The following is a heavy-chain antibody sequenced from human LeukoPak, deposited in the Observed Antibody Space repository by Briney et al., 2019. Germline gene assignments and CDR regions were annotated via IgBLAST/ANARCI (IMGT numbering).Heavy chain of an antibody. V-gene: IGHV3-9*01. Sequence: PGGSLRLSCAASGFTFDDYAMHWVRQAPGKGLEWVSGISWNSGSIGYADSVKGRFTISRDNAKNSLYLQMNSLRAEDTDLYYCAKDSSSGRYYYYYMDVWGKGTTVTVSS. CDR3: AKDSSSGRYYYYYMDV. D-gene: IGHD3-22*01. CDR2: ISWNSGSI. J-gene: IGHJ6*03. CDR1: GFTFDDYA.